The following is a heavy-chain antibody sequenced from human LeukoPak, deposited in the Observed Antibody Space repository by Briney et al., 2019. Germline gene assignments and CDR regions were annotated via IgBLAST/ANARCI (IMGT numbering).Heavy chain of an antibody. J-gene: IGHJ4*02. Sequence: SETLSLTCTVSGGSISSYYWSWIRQHAGKGLEWIGRIYTSGSTNYNPSLKSRVTMSVDTSKNQISLKLSSVTAADTAVYYCARMYYYDSSGYQYYFDYWGQGTLVTVSS. CDR1: GGSISSYY. D-gene: IGHD3-22*01. CDR3: ARMYYYDSSGYQYYFDY. V-gene: IGHV4-4*07. CDR2: IYTSGST.